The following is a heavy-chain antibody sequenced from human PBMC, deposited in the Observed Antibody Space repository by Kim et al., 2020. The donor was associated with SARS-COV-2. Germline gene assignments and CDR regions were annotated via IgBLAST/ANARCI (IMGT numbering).Heavy chain of an antibody. D-gene: IGHD1-26*01. J-gene: IGHJ4*02. Sequence: GSTNYNPSLKSRVTISVDKSKNQFSLKLSSVTAADTAVYYCARGVGAADYWGQGTLVTVSS. V-gene: IGHV4-4*02. CDR2: GST. CDR3: ARGVGAADY.